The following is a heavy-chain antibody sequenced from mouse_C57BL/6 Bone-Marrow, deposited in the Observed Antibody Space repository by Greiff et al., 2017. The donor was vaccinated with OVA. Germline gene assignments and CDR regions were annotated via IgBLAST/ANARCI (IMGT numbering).Heavy chain of an antibody. D-gene: IGHD2-3*01. CDR1: GFNIKDDY. V-gene: IGHV14-4*01. Sequence: VQLQQSGAELVRPGASVKLSCTASGFNIKDDYMHWVKQRPEQGLEWIGWIDPANGDTEYASKFQGKATITADTSSNTAYLQLSSLTSEDTAVYYCTTDGYYWDPSYFDYWGQGTTLTVSS. CDR3: TTDGYYWDPSYFDY. J-gene: IGHJ2*01. CDR2: IDPANGDT.